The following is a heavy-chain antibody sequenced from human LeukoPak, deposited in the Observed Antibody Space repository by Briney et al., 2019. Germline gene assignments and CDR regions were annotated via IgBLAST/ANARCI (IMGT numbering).Heavy chain of an antibody. CDR3: VRASVDSGGAFDV. D-gene: IGHD5-12*01. J-gene: IGHJ3*01. V-gene: IGHV4-61*02. CDR1: GGSISSGRYY. Sequence: SETLSLTCTVSGGSISSGRYYWSWIRQPAGKGLEWIGRIYTSGSTNYNPSLKSRVTISVETSKNQFSLTLSSMTAADTATYYCVRASVDSGGAFDVWGQGTVVTVSS. CDR2: IYTSGST.